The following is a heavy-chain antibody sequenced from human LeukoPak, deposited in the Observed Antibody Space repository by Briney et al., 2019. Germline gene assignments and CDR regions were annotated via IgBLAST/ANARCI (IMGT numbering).Heavy chain of an antibody. V-gene: IGHV3-21*01. J-gene: IGHJ4*02. D-gene: IGHD6-13*01. CDR1: GFTFSSYS. CDR3: ARGSSSWYYFDY. Sequence: GGSLRLSCAASGFTFSSYSMNWVRQAPGKGLEWVSFISTSSSYIYYADSVKGRFTISRDNAKNSLFLQMNSLRAEDTAVYYCARGSSSWYYFDYWGQGTLVTVSS. CDR2: ISTSSSYI.